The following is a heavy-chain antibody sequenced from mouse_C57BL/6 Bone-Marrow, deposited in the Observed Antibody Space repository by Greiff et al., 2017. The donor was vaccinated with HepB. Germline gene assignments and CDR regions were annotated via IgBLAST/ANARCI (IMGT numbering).Heavy chain of an antibody. CDR3: ARQRCPYYYAMDD. J-gene: IGHJ4*01. Sequence: EVQGVESGGDLVKPGGSLKLSCAASGFTFSSYGMSWVRQTPDKRLEGVATISSGGSYTYYPDSVKGRFTISRDNAKNTQYLQMSSLKSEDTDMYYWARQRCPYYYAMDDWGQGTSVTVFS. CDR1: GFTFSSYG. V-gene: IGHV5-6*01. CDR2: ISSGGSYT.